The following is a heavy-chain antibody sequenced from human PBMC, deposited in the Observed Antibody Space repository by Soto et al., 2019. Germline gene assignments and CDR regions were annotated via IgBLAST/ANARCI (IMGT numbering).Heavy chain of an antibody. CDR2: ISAYNGNT. CDR1: GYTFTSYG. J-gene: IGHJ4*02. V-gene: IGHV1-18*01. CDR3: ARDRGSDALAS. Sequence: QVQLVQSGAEVKKPGASVKVSCKASGYTFTSYGISWVRQAPGQGLDWMGWISAYNGNTNYEQKLQGRVTMTTDTATRTAYMEVGSLRSDDTAVYYCARDRGSDALASWGQGTLVTVSS. D-gene: IGHD3-16*01.